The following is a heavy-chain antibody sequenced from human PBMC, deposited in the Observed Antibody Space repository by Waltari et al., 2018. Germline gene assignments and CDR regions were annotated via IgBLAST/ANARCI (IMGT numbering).Heavy chain of an antibody. CDR1: GGSISSHY. J-gene: IGHJ4*02. V-gene: IGHV4-59*11. CDR2: IYYSGST. Sequence: QVQLQESGPGLVKPSETLSLTCTVSGGSISSHYWSWIRQPPGKGLEWIGYIYYSGSTNYNPSRKSRVTISVDTSKNQFSLKLSSVTAADTAVYYCARVDYYDSSGYYDYWGQGTLVTVSS. CDR3: ARVDYYDSSGYYDY. D-gene: IGHD3-22*01.